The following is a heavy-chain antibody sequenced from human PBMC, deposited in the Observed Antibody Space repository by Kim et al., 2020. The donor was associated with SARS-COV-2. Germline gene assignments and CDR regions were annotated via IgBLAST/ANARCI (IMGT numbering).Heavy chain of an antibody. J-gene: IGHJ4*02. Sequence: SETLSLTCTVSGGSISSSSYYWGWIRQPPGKGLEWIGSIYYSGSTYYNPSLKSRVTISVDTSKTLFSLKLSSVTAADTAVYYRARRCGGDSESWGQGTLVPVSS. CDR2: IYYSGST. V-gene: IGHV4-39*01. CDR1: GGSISSSSYY. D-gene: IGHD2-21*01. CDR3: ARRCGGDSES.